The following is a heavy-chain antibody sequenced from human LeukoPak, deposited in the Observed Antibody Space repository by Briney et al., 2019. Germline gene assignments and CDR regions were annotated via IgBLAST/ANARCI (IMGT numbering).Heavy chain of an antibody. V-gene: IGHV1-2*02. CDR3: ARVTYDYVWGSNDY. Sequence: GASVKVSCKASGYTFTGYYMHWVRQAPGQGLEWMGWINPNSGGTNYAQKFQGRVTMTRDTSISTAYMELSRLRSDDTAVYYCARVTYDYVWGSNDYWGQGTLVTVSS. D-gene: IGHD3-16*01. J-gene: IGHJ4*02. CDR1: GYTFTGYY. CDR2: INPNSGGT.